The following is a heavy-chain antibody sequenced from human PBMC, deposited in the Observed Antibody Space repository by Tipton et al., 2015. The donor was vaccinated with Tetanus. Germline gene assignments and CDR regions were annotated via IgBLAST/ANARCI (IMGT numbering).Heavy chain of an antibody. CDR3: ARGGKVVAGVRGSGMDV. J-gene: IGHJ6*02. V-gene: IGHV4-4*02. D-gene: IGHD6-19*01. Sequence: TLSLTCSVSGGSISSHNWWSWIRQAPGKGLEWMGEVYHSGSTNYNPSLKSRVTISVDKSKNQFSLKMTSVTGADTAVYYFARGGKVVAGVRGSGMDVWGQGIAVTVSS. CDR1: GGSISSHNW. CDR2: VYHSGST.